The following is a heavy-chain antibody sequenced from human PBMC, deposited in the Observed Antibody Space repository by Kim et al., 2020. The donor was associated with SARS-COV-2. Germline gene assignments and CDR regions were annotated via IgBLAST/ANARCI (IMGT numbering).Heavy chain of an antibody. Sequence: YADSVKGRFNISRDNAKNTVYLQMNSLRAEDTAVYYCARALAVAGTGGYYWGQGTLVTVSS. V-gene: IGHV3-74*01. J-gene: IGHJ4*02. CDR3: ARALAVAGTGGYY. D-gene: IGHD6-19*01.